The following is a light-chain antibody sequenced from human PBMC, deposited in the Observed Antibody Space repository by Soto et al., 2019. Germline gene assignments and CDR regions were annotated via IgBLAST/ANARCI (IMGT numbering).Light chain of an antibody. Sequence: EIVLIQSPATLSLSPGERATLSCRASQSVSSSLAWYQQNPGQAPRLLIFDASNRATGIPVRFSGSGSGTDFTLTISSLEPEDSAVYFCQQYGTAPPRYTFGQGTKLEIK. J-gene: IGKJ2*01. CDR1: QSVSSS. V-gene: IGKV3D-11*03. CDR2: DAS. CDR3: QQYGTAPPRYT.